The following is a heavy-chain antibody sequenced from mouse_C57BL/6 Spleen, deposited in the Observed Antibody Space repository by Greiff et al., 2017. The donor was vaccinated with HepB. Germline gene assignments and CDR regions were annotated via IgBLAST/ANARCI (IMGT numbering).Heavy chain of an antibody. V-gene: IGHV1-47*01. CDR1: GYTFTTYP. D-gene: IGHD2-5*01. Sequence: VKLMESGAELVKPGASVKMSCKASGYTFTTYPIEWMKQNHGKSLEWIGNFHPYNDDTKYNEKFKGKATLTVEKSSSTVYLELSRLTSDDSAVYYCARRVYSNYEGYFDVWGTGTTVTVSS. J-gene: IGHJ1*03. CDR3: ARRVYSNYEGYFDV. CDR2: FHPYNDDT.